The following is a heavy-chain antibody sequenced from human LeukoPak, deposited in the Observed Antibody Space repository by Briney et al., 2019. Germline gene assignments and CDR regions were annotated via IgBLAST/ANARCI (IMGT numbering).Heavy chain of an antibody. CDR2: ISGSGGST. V-gene: IGHV3-23*01. CDR3: ARDQKQWLVWDY. CDR1: GFTFSSYA. Sequence: GGSLRLSCAASGFTFSSYAMSWVRQAPGKGLEWVSAISGSGGSTYYADSVKGRFTISRDNSKNTLYLQMNSLRAEDTAVYYCARDQKQWLVWDYWGQGTLVTVSS. D-gene: IGHD6-19*01. J-gene: IGHJ4*02.